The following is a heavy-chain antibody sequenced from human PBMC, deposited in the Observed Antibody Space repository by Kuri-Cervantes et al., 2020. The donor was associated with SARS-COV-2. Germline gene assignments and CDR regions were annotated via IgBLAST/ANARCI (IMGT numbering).Heavy chain of an antibody. J-gene: IGHJ4*02. CDR3: AKGLGMGATVLPVF. V-gene: IGHV3-30*04. D-gene: IGHD1-26*01. CDR2: ISHDGGDK. CDR1: GFTFSNHA. Sequence: LSLTCAASGFTFSNHAMHWVRQAPGKGLEWVTVISHDGGDKYYAHSVQGRLTISRDNSRSTLFLQMNSLTTEDTALYYCAKGLGMGATVLPVFWGQGTLVTVSS.